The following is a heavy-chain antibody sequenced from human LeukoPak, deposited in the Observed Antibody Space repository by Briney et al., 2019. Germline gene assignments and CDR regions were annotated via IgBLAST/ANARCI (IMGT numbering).Heavy chain of an antibody. Sequence: PSETLSLTCAVSGGSFSGYYWSWIRQPPGKGLEWIGEINHSGSTNYNPSLKSRVTISVDTSKNQFSLKLSSVTAADTAVYYCASGQREPKRWFDPWGQGTLVTVSS. J-gene: IGHJ5*02. V-gene: IGHV4-34*01. D-gene: IGHD1-14*01. CDR3: ASGQREPKRWFDP. CDR2: INHSGST. CDR1: GGSFSGYY.